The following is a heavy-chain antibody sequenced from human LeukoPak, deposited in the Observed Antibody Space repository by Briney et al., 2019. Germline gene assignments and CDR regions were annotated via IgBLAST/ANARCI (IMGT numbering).Heavy chain of an antibody. CDR3: ARGRQEVSMIVVVMTAVSYYLDV. J-gene: IGHJ6*03. Sequence: SETLSLTCAVYGGSLSGYYWTWIRQAPGKGLEWIGEINPSGRISYNPSLKSRLTISVDASKNQFSLNLRSLTAADTAVYYCARGRQEVSMIVVVMTAVSYYLDVWGKGTTVTVS. CDR1: GGSLSGYY. CDR2: INPSGRI. D-gene: IGHD3-22*01. V-gene: IGHV4-34*01.